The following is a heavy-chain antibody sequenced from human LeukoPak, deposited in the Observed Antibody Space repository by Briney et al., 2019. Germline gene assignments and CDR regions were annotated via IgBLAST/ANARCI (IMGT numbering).Heavy chain of an antibody. CDR2: IWYDGSNK. J-gene: IGHJ5*02. D-gene: IGHD3-9*01. Sequence: GGAPRLSCAASGFTFSSYGMHLGRQAPGQGVGGGGGIWYDGSNKYYADSVKGRFTISRDNSKNTLYLQMNSLRAEDTAVYYCARGYYDILTGPFDPWGQGTLVTVSS. V-gene: IGHV3-33*01. CDR3: ARGYYDILTGPFDP. CDR1: GFTFSSYG.